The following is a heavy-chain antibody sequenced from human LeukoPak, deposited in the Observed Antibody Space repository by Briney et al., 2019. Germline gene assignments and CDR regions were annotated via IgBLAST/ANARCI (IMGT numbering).Heavy chain of an antibody. D-gene: IGHD3-10*01. J-gene: IGHJ5*02. Sequence: ASVKVSCKASGYTFTCYYMHWVRQAPGQGLEWMGWINPNRGGTNDAQKFQGRVTITMDTSISTAYMELSGLRSADPAVYYCASDSEVRGVSDHRFDPWGQGTLVTVSS. CDR2: INPNRGGT. V-gene: IGHV1-2*02. CDR3: ASDSEVRGVSDHRFDP. CDR1: GYTFTCYY.